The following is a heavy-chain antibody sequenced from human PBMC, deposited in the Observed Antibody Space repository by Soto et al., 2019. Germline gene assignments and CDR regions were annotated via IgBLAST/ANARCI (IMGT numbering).Heavy chain of an antibody. CDR2: IWYDGSNK. D-gene: IGHD2-15*01. CDR1: GFTFSSYG. J-gene: IGHJ4*02. Sequence: QVQLVESGGGVVQPGRSLRLSCAASGFTFSSYGMHWVRQAPGKGLEWVADIWYDGSNKYYADSVKGRFTISRDNSKNALYLQMNSLSAEDTAVYFCARDGWVVVAGLDYWGQGTLGTVSS. V-gene: IGHV3-33*01. CDR3: ARDGWVVVAGLDY.